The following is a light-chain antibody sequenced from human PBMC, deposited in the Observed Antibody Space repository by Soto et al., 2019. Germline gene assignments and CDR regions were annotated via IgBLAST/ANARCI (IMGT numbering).Light chain of an antibody. CDR2: DAS. V-gene: IGKV1-33*01. CDR3: QQYDNRPLT. CDR1: QDISNY. J-gene: IGKJ3*01. Sequence: DIQMTQSPSSLSASVGDRVTITCQASQDISNYLYWDQQKPGKAPKLLIYDASNLETGVPSRFSGSGSGTDFTFTISSLQPEAIATYYCQQYDNRPLTFGPGTKVDIK.